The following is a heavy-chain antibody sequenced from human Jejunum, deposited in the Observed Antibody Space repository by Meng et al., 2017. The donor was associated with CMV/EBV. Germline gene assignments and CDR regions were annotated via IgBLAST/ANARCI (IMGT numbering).Heavy chain of an antibody. V-gene: IGHV4-34*01. D-gene: IGHD2-2*01. Sequence: YGGSFSGYYGSWIRQSPGQRLEWIGQINHSGSASYNPSLRRRVTISEDTSKNQFSLRLTSVTAADTAIYYCARKYCGSSNCYPFDYWGQGELVTVSS. CDR1: GGSFSGYY. CDR3: ARKYCGSSNCYPFDY. CDR2: INHSGSA. J-gene: IGHJ4*02.